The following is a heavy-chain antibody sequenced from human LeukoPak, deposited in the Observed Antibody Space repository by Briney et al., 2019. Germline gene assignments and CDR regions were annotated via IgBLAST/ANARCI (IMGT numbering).Heavy chain of an antibody. Sequence: GGSLRLSCAASGFPFSSYSMNWVRQAPGKGLEWVSVIYSGGSTYYADSVKGRFTISRDNSKNTLYLQMNSLRAEDTAVYYCAAPGYDSSGYDAFDIWGQGTMVTVSS. V-gene: IGHV3-66*01. J-gene: IGHJ3*02. CDR3: AAPGYDSSGYDAFDI. CDR2: IYSGGST. CDR1: GFPFSSYS. D-gene: IGHD3-22*01.